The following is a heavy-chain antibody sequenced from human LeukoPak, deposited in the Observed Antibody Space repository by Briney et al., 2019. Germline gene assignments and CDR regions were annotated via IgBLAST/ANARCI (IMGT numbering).Heavy chain of an antibody. Sequence: SETLSLTCVVSGGSISSDTSYWGWIRQSPGKGLEWIGSIHHSGNSYYNPSLKSRVTIFVDTSRDQFSLDLYSVTAADTALYYCVRHISANTAYFDSCGQGTLVTVSS. D-gene: IGHD4/OR15-4a*01. CDR3: VRHISANTAYFDS. CDR2: IHHSGNS. J-gene: IGHJ4*02. V-gene: IGHV4-39*01. CDR1: GGSISSDTSY.